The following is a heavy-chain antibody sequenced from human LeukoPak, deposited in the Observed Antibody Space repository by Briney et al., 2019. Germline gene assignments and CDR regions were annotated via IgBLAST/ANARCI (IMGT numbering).Heavy chain of an antibody. CDR1: GFTFSNYW. D-gene: IGHD2-2*02. V-gene: IGHV3-7*01. CDR3: ARMYCSTTTCYTDAFDI. J-gene: IGHJ3*02. CDR2: IKQDGSEI. Sequence: GGSLRLSCVASGFTFSNYWMSWVRQAPGEGLEWVANIKQDGSEIYYVDSVKGRFSISRDNAKNPLHLQLSSLRAEDTAVYHCARMYCSTTTCYTDAFDIWGQGTMVTVSS.